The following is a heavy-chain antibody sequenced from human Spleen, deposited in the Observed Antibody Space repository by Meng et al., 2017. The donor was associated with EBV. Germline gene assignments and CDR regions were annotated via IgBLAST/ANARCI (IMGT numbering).Heavy chain of an antibody. CDR1: ALSMGVSS. J-gene: IGHJ4*02. D-gene: IGHD3-16*01. CDR2: ITYSGST. V-gene: IGHV4-59*01. Sequence: PGVVKLLVTLPTPCPAPALSMGVSSWVWIRKPPGKGQEWIGYITYSGSTSYKHSLKSRVTISVDKAQNPFSLKMRSVTAADTAVYYCARDAGGPGGYWGQGTLVTVSS. CDR3: ARDAGGPGGY.